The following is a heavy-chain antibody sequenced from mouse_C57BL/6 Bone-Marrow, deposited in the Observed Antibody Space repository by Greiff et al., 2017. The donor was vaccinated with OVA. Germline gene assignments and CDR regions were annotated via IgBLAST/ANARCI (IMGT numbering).Heavy chain of an antibody. Sequence: EVQVVESGGGLVKPGGSLKLSCAASGFTFSSYAMSWVRQTPEKRLEWVATISDGGSYTYYPDNVKGRFTISRDNAKNNLYLQMSHLKSEDTAMYYCARTPHGYDGYPPFAYWGQGTLVTVSA. J-gene: IGHJ3*01. CDR3: ARTPHGYDGYPPFAY. D-gene: IGHD2-3*01. CDR2: ISDGGSYT. CDR1: GFTFSSYA. V-gene: IGHV5-4*01.